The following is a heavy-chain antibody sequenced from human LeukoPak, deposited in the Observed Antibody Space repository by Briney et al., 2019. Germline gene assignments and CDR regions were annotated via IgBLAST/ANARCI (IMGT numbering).Heavy chain of an antibody. CDR2: IYYTGST. Sequence: SETLSLTCTVSGGSISSYYWSWIRQPPGKGLEWIGYIYYTGSTNYNPSLKSRVTISVDTSKNQFSLKLNSVTTADTAVYYCARDGGYYDFNWFDPWGQGTLVTVSS. CDR1: GGSISSYY. CDR3: ARDGGYYDFNWFDP. J-gene: IGHJ5*02. V-gene: IGHV4-59*01. D-gene: IGHD3-3*01.